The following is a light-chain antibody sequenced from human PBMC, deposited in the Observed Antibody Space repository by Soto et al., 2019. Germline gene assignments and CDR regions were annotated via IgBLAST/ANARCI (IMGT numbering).Light chain of an antibody. Sequence: EIVLTQSPATLSVSPGERVTLSCRASQRGDISLAWYQHKPGQAPRLLIYGASTRATDMPGTFSGRGSGTEFTLTISSLRPEDFGVYYCQQYRSWPRTFGQGTKGEIK. J-gene: IGKJ1*01. CDR1: QRGDIS. V-gene: IGKV3-15*01. CDR2: GAS. CDR3: QQYRSWPRT.